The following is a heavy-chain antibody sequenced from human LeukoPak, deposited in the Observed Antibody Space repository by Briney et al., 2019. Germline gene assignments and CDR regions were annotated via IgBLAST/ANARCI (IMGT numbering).Heavy chain of an antibody. V-gene: IGHV1-2*02. CDR1: VYTFTYYY. CDR3: SRPRDEGGLYWNFDL. Sequence: ASVTVSLTSSVYTFTYYYIHWVRQPPGQGLEWVGWINPNSGGTNYAQKFRGRVTMTRDTSISTVYMQLSRLRPDDTAVYYCSRPRDEGGLYWNFDLWGRGTLVTVSS. J-gene: IGHJ2*01. D-gene: IGHD2-15*01. CDR2: INPNSGGT.